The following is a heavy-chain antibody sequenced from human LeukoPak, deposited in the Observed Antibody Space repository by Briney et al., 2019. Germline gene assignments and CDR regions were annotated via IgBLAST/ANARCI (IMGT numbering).Heavy chain of an antibody. CDR1: GVSISDYY. CDR3: ARENVDTAMVNYFDY. J-gene: IGHJ4*02. D-gene: IGHD5-18*01. Sequence: PSETLSLTCSVSGVSISDYYWSWIRQPPGKGLEWIGYIYYSGNTNYSPSLKSRVTISVDTSKNQFSLKLSSVTAADTAVYYCARENVDTAMVNYFDYWGQGTLVTVSS. CDR2: IYYSGNT. V-gene: IGHV4-59*08.